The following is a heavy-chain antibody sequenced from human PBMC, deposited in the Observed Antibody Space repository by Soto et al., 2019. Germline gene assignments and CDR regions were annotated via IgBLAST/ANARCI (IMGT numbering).Heavy chain of an antibody. CDR2: IGTAGDT. D-gene: IGHD2-8*01. CDR3: ARTNGGSPQLSYYYYGMDV. Sequence: GGSLRLSCAASGFTFSSYDMHWVRQATGKGLEWVSAIGTAGDTYYPGSVKGRFTISRENAKNSLYLQMNSLRAEDTAVYYCARTNGGSPQLSYYYYGMDVWGQGTTVTVSS. CDR1: GFTFSSYD. J-gene: IGHJ6*02. V-gene: IGHV3-13*01.